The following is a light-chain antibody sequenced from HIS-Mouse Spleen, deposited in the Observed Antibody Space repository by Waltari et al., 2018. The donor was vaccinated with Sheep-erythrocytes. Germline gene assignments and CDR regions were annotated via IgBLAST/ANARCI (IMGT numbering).Light chain of an antibody. V-gene: IGLV2-8*01. CDR2: EVS. Sequence: QSALTQPPSASGSPGQSVPISCTGTRSDVVGYTYVSWYQQHPGKAPKLMIYEVSKRPSGVPDRFSGSKSGNTASLTVSGLQAEDEADYYCSSYAGSNNWVFGGGTKLTVL. CDR3: SSYAGSNNWV. CDR1: RSDVVGYTY. J-gene: IGLJ3*02.